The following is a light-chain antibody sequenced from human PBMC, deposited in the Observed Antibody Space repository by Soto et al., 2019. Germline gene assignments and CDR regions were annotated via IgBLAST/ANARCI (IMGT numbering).Light chain of an antibody. CDR1: SSDVGDYNY. V-gene: IGLV2-8*01. CDR3: SSYAGSNNLV. Sequence: QLVLTQPPSASGSPGQSVTISCTGTSSDVGDYNYVSWYQQHPGKAPKLMIYEVSRRPSGVPDRFSGSKFGNTASLTVSGLQAEDEADYYCSSYAGSNNLVFGGGTQLTVL. CDR2: EVS. J-gene: IGLJ2*01.